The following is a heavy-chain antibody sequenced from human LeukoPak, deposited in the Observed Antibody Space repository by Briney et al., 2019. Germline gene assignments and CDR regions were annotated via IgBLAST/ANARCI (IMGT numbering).Heavy chain of an antibody. D-gene: IGHD6-13*01. CDR3: ARETSETYTSSWGLYDSFYYMDV. Sequence: PSETLSLTCSASGGSISGGYSWNWIRQTAGQGLEWIGQISTSGTTMYNPSLQSRVTMSLDTSRNNFSLRLNPVTAADTAVYYCARETSETYTSSWGLYDSFYYMDVWGKGTTVTVSS. CDR1: GGSISGGYS. J-gene: IGHJ6*03. CDR2: ISTSGTT. V-gene: IGHV4-61*09.